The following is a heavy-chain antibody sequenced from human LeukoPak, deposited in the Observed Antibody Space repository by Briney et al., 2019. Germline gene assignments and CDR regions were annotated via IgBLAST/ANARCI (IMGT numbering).Heavy chain of an antibody. D-gene: IGHD5-18*01. CDR1: GYTFTGYY. CDR3: ARVSSYGLNFDY. J-gene: IGHJ4*02. CDR2: INPNSGGT. V-gene: IGHV1-2*02. Sequence: GPVKVSCKASGYTFTGYYMHWVRPAPGQGLEWMGWINPNSGGTNYTQKFQGRVTMTRDTSISTAYMELSRLRSDDTAVYYCARVSSYGLNFDYWGQGTLVTVSS.